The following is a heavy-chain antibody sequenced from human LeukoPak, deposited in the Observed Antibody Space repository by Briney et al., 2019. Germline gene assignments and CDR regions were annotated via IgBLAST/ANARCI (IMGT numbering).Heavy chain of an antibody. CDR1: GFTFSSYW. J-gene: IGHJ4*02. D-gene: IGHD5-18*01. V-gene: IGHV3-74*01. Sequence: GGSLRLSCAASGFTFSSYWLHWVRQAPGKGLVWVSRIKGDERSTNYADSVKGRFTISRDNAKNAVYLEMNSLRAEDTAVYYCVRGQLWSYYHDYWGQGTLVTVSS. CDR3: VRGQLWSYYHDY. CDR2: IKGDERST.